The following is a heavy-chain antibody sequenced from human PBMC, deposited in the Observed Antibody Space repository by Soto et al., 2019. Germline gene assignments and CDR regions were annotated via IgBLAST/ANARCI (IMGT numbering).Heavy chain of an antibody. V-gene: IGHV3-23*01. CDR2: ISGSGGST. Sequence: EMQLLESGGGLVQPGGSLRLSCAASGFTFSSFAMSWVRQAPGKGLDWVSAISGSGGSTYSADSVKGRFTISRDNSKNPLDLQMSSLRAEDTAVYYCARVLSAGKGSPPAFWGQGSLVTVSS. J-gene: IGHJ4*02. CDR1: GFTFSSFA. D-gene: IGHD1-26*01. CDR3: ARVLSAGKGSPPAF.